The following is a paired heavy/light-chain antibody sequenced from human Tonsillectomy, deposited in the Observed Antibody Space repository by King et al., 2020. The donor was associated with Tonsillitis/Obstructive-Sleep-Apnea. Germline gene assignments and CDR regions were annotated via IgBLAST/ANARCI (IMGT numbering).Heavy chain of an antibody. Sequence: QVQLVQSGAEVKKPGSSVKVSCKASGGTFSSYAFSWVRQAPGQGLEWMGGIIPVFGTVNYALKFQGRVTITADESTSTAYMELSSLRSEDTAVYYCSETPSSSWYYYMDVWGKGTTVTVSS. CDR3: SETPSSSWYYYMDV. J-gene: IGHJ6*03. D-gene: IGHD6-13*01. CDR1: GGTFSSYA. V-gene: IGHV1-69*12. CDR2: IIPVFGTV.
Light chain of an antibody. V-gene: IGLV1-44*01. Sequence: QSVLTQPPSASGTPGQRVTISCSGSSSNIGTNTVNWYQQLPGTAPKLLIYSNNQRPSGVPDRFSGSKSGTSASLAISGLQSEDEADYSCAAWDDSLNVVAFGGGTKLSVL. CDR2: SNN. CDR1: SSNIGTNT. CDR3: AAWDDSLNVVA. J-gene: IGLJ2*01.